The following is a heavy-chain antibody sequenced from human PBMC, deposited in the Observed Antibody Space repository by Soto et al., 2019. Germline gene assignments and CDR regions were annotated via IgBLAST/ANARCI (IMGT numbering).Heavy chain of an antibody. Sequence: PGGTLRLSCAASGFTLSSYSINWVRPAPGKGLEWVSSISSSSSYIYYAGSVKGRFAISRGNAKNSMYLQMNSLRAEDAAVHYFARLFYFSGCGRDDACYLGGHGTMVPVAS. V-gene: IGHV3-21*01. CDR3: ARLFYFSGCGRDDACYL. D-gene: IGHD2-15*01. CDR1: GFTLSSYS. J-gene: IGHJ3*01. CDR2: ISSSSSYI.